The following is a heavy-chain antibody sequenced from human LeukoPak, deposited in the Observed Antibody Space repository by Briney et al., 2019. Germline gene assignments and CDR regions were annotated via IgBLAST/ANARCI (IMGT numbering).Heavy chain of an antibody. CDR3: ARDGRGPDYDDFDS. D-gene: IGHD3-16*01. J-gene: IGHJ4*02. V-gene: IGHV3-33*01. CDR1: GFTFSSHG. Sequence: GGSLRLSCAASGFTFSSHGMHWVRQAPGKGLEWVAVIWYDGNKKYSADSVKGLITISRDNSKNTPYLQINSLLAEDTAVYYCARDGRGPDYDDFDSWGQGTLVTVSS. CDR2: IWYDGNKK.